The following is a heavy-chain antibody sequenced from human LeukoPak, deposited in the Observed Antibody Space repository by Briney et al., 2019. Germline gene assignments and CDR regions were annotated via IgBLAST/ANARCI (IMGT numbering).Heavy chain of an antibody. J-gene: IGHJ4*02. D-gene: IGHD5-18*01. Sequence: GGSLRLSCAASGFTVSSNYMNWVRQAPGKGLEWVSMIYPNGNTFYTDSVRGRFTISRDDSKNTLDLQMSSLRAEDTAVYYCARRGHGYGSPFDYWGQGTLVTVSS. CDR1: GFTVSSNY. CDR3: ARRGHGYGSPFDY. CDR2: IYPNGNT. V-gene: IGHV3-66*04.